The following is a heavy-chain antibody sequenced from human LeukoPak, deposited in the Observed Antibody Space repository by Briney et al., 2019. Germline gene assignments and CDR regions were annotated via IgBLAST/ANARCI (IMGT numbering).Heavy chain of an antibody. V-gene: IGHV4-61*02. D-gene: IGHD3-3*01. J-gene: IGHJ6*03. CDR3: ASSFWGGPEAGYYYYYMDV. CDR2: IYTSATT. CDR1: GGSLSSGRYY. Sequence: SQTLSLTCAVSGGSLSSGRYYGSWIRQPAGKGLEWIGRIYTSATTNYSPSLTSQVTISVDTSTNQFSLRLSSVTAADTAVYYCASSFWGGPEAGYYYYYMDVWGKGTTVTVSS.